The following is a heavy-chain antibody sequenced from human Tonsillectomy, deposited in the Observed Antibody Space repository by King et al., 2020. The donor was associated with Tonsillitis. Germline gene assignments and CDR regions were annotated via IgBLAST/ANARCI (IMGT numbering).Heavy chain of an antibody. CDR1: GYSFTSYG. CDR2: IVPYNDNT. Sequence: VQLVESGAEVKKAGASVKVSCTASGYSFTSYGISWVRQAPGQGLEWMGWIVPYNDNTKYEQKLQGRVIMTTDTSTSTAYMELRSLRSDDTAVYYCARVPGMVALYQFDYWGQGTLVTVSS. J-gene: IGHJ4*02. CDR3: ARVPGMVALYQFDY. D-gene: IGHD1-26*01. V-gene: IGHV1-18*01.